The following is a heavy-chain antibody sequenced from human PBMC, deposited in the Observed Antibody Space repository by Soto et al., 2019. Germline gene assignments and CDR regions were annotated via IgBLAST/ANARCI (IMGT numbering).Heavy chain of an antibody. CDR1: GYTFTSYD. Sequence: QVQLVQSGAEVKKPGASVKVSCKASGYTFTSYDINWVRQATGQGLEWMRWMNPNSGNTGYAQKFQGRVTITRNTSISTAYMQLSSLRSEDTAVYYCARVINYDYVWGSYRPGQYYFDYWGQGTLVTVSS. J-gene: IGHJ4*02. D-gene: IGHD3-16*02. V-gene: IGHV1-8*01. CDR2: MNPNSGNT. CDR3: ARVINYDYVWGSYRPGQYYFDY.